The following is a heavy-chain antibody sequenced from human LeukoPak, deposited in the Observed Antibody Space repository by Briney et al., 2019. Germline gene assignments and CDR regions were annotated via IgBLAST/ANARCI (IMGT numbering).Heavy chain of an antibody. J-gene: IGHJ6*03. V-gene: IGHV3-38-3*01. CDR2: ISGGST. CDR1: GFTVSSNE. CDR3: ARDGPYYYYMDV. Sequence: GGSLRLSCAASGFTVSSNEMSWVRQAPGKGLEWVSSISGGSTYYADSVKGRFTISRDNAKNSLYLQMNSLRAEDTAVYYCARDGPYYYYMDVWGKGTTVTISS.